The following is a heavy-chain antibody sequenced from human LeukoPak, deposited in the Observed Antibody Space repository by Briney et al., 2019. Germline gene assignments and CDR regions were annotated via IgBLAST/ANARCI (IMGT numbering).Heavy chain of an antibody. D-gene: IGHD5-24*01. CDR1: GFTFSISD. V-gene: IGHV3-30*02. CDR3: AKWGSRDGYNYFAFDI. Sequence: PGGSLRLSCAASGFTFSISDMHWVRQAPGKGLEWVSFIQYDGSHKNYIDSVKGRFTISRDNSKNTLYLQMNSLRAEDTAVYYCAKWGSRDGYNYFAFDIWGQGTMVTVSS. CDR2: IQYDGSHK. J-gene: IGHJ3*02.